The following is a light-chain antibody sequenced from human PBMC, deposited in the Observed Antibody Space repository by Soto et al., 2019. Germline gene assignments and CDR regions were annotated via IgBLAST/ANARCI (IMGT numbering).Light chain of an antibody. CDR3: QQYGTSPLT. J-gene: IGKJ3*01. V-gene: IGKV3-20*01. Sequence: EIVLTQSPGTLSLSPGERATLSCRASQSVGSTYLAWYQQKPGQAPKLLIYGVSSRATDIPDRFSGSGSGTDFTLTISRLEPEDFAVYYCQQYGTSPLTFGPGTKVDL. CDR2: GVS. CDR1: QSVGSTY.